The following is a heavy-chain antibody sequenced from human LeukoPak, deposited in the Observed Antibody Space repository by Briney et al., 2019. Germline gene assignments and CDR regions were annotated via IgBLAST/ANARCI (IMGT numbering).Heavy chain of an antibody. CDR1: GFTVSRNY. J-gene: IGHJ4*02. CDR2: IYSGGTT. Sequence: GGSLRLSCVASGFTVSRNYINWVRQAPGKGLEWVSVIYSGGTTYYADSAKGRFTVSRDNSKNTVYLQMNRLRAEDTAVYYCARGYQYPSGWYYFDYWSQGTLVTVSS. V-gene: IGHV3-53*01. CDR3: ARGYQYPSGWYYFDY. D-gene: IGHD6-19*01.